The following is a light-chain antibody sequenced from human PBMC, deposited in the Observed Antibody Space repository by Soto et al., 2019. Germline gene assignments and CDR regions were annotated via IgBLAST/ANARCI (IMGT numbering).Light chain of an antibody. CDR3: EQYYSTPIT. CDR1: QSVLYSSNNKNY. Sequence: DIVMTQSPDSLAVSLGERATINCKSSQSVLYSSNNKNYLAWYQQKPGQPPKLLIYWASTRESGDLDRFSGSGSGTDFTLTISSLQAEDVAVYYCEQYYSTPITFGQGTRLEIK. J-gene: IGKJ5*01. V-gene: IGKV4-1*01. CDR2: WAS.